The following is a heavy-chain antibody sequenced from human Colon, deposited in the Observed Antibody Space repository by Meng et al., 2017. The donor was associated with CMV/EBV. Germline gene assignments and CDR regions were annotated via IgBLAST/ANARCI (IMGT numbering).Heavy chain of an antibody. CDR3: ARLIPFHH. Sequence: GESLKISCAASGFSFNAFPIHWVRQAPGKGLEWVAIVSHDGKNKNYAESVKGRFTISRDNSENTLYLQMNSLRVDDAAVYYCARLIPFHHWGQGTPVTVSS. V-gene: IGHV3-30*04. CDR2: VSHDGKNK. CDR1: GFSFNAFP. D-gene: IGHD2-21*01. J-gene: IGHJ1*01.